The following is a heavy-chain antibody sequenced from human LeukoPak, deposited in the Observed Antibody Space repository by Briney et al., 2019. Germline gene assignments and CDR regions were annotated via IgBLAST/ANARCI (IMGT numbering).Heavy chain of an antibody. J-gene: IGHJ4*02. D-gene: IGHD6-19*01. V-gene: IGHV3-30*18. CDR1: GFTFSSYG. CDR2: ISYDGSNK. CDR3: AKNPGSSGLYGGDF. Sequence: GGSLRLSCAASGFTFSSYGMHWVRQAPGKGLEWAAVISYDGSNKYYADSVKGRFTISRDNSKNTLYLQMNTLRAEDTAVYYCAKNPGSSGLYGGDFWGQGTLVTVSS.